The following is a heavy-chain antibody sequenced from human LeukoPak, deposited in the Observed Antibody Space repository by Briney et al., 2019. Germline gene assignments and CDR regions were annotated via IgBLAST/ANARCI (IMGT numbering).Heavy chain of an antibody. CDR2: IYYSGST. D-gene: IGHD3-10*01. CDR1: GGSISSSSYY. J-gene: IGHJ4*02. V-gene: IGHV4-39*01. Sequence: PSETLSLTCTVSGGSISSSSYYWGWIRQPPGKGLEWIGSIYYSGSTYYNPSLKSRVTISVDTSKNQFSLKLSSVTAADTAVYYCASSSITMVRGVIYTYDYWGQGTLVTVSP. CDR3: ASSSITMVRGVIYTYDY.